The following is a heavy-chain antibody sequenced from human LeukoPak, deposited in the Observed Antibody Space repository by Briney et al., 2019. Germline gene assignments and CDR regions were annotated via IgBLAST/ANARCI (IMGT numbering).Heavy chain of an antibody. J-gene: IGHJ4*02. CDR1: GGSFSGYY. D-gene: IGHD3-9*01. CDR3: ARALLYGYYVL. Sequence: SETLSLTCAVYGGSFSGYYWSWIRQPPGKGLEWIGEINHSGSTNYNPSLKSRVTISVDTTKNQFSLKLSSVTAADTAVYYCARALLYGYYVLWGQETLVTVSS. V-gene: IGHV4-34*01. CDR2: INHSGST.